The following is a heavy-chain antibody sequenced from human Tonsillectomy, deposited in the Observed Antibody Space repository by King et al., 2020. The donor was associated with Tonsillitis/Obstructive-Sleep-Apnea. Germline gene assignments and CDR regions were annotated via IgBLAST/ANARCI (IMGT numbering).Heavy chain of an antibody. CDR1: AYTFTGYY. D-gene: IGHD2-2*01. J-gene: IGHJ4*02. CDR3: ARGTSSYFDY. Sequence: QLVQSGAEVKKPGASVKVSCKASAYTFTGYYIHWVRQAPGQGLEWMGWINPKSGGTNNAQKFQGRVTMTRDTSISTAYMELSSLRSDDTAVYYCARGTSSYFDYWGQGTLVTVSS. CDR2: INPKSGGT. V-gene: IGHV1-2*02.